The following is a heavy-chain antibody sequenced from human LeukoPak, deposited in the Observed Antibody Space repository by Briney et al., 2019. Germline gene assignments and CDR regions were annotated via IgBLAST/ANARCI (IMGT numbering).Heavy chain of an antibody. V-gene: IGHV3-33*01. CDR2: IWYDGSNK. J-gene: IGHJ6*02. D-gene: IGHD2-15*01. Sequence: GGSLRLSCAASGFTFSSYGMHWVRQAPGKGLEWVAVIWYDGSNKYYADSVKGRFTISRDNSKNTLYLQMNSLRAEDTAVYYCARGHGRYCSGGSCYTSTTNGPALRRNGKYGMDVWGQGTTVTVSS. CDR3: ARGHGRYCSGGSCYTSTTNGPALRRNGKYGMDV. CDR1: GFTFSSYG.